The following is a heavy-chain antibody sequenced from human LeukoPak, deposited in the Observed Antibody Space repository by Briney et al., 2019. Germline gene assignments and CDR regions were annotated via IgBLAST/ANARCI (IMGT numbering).Heavy chain of an antibody. J-gene: IGHJ6*03. CDR3: ARQHDSYYYYYIDV. Sequence: SETLSLTCAVSGYSISNGYYWVWIRQPPGRGLEWIGSLYHSDSAYYNTSLSSRVSMSVDTSKNQFSLTLSFVTAADTAVYYCARQHDSYYYYYIDVRGSGTTVTVSS. CDR1: GYSISNGYY. CDR2: LYHSDSA. V-gene: IGHV4-38-2*01.